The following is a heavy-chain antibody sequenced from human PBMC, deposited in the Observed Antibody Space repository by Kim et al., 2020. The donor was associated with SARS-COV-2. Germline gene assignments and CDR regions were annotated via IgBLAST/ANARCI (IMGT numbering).Heavy chain of an antibody. CDR1: GFTFGDYA. D-gene: IGHD3-9*01. CDR2: IRSKAYGGTT. Sequence: GRSLRLSCTASGFTFGDYAMSWVRQAPGKGLEWVGFIRSKAYGGTTEYAASVKGRFTISRDDSKSIAYLQMNSLKTEDTAVYYCSRHIVRYFDWSSGMDVWGKGTTVTVSS. CDR3: SRHIVRYFDWSSGMDV. V-gene: IGHV3-49*04. J-gene: IGHJ6*03.